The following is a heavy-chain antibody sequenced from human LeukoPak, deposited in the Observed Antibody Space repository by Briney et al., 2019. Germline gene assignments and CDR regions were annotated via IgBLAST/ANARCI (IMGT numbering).Heavy chain of an antibody. CDR3: ARVSAMVYFDY. CDR1: GGSISSYY. V-gene: IGHV4-59*01. D-gene: IGHD5-18*01. CDR2: LYHSGST. Sequence: TSSETLSLTCTVSGGSISSYYWSWIRQPPGKGLEWIAYLYHSGSTSYNLSLKSRVTISVDTSKNQFSLKLSSVTAADTAVYYCARVSAMVYFDYWGQGTLVTVSS. J-gene: IGHJ4*02.